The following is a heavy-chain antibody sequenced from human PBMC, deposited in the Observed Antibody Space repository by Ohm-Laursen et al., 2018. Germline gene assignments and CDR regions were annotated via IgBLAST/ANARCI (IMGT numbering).Heavy chain of an antibody. CDR3: ARGGYSYGDPMPFDY. D-gene: IGHD5-18*01. CDR1: GGTFSSYA. Sequence: SVKVSCKASGGTFSSYAISWVRQAPGQGLEWMGGIIPIFGTANYAQKFQGRVTITADESTSTAYMELSSLRSEDTAVYYCARGGYSYGDPMPFDYWGQGTLVTVSS. J-gene: IGHJ4*02. CDR2: IIPIFGTA. V-gene: IGHV1-69*13.